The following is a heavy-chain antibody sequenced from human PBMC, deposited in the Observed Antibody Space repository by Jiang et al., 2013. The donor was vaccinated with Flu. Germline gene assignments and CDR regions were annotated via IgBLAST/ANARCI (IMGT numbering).Heavy chain of an antibody. CDR1: GYTFTSYA. CDR2: ISAYNGNT. Sequence: SGAEVKKPGASVKVSCKASGYTFTSYAMHWVRQAPGQGLEWMGWISAYNGNTNYAQKLQGRVTMTTDTSTSTAYMELRSLRSDDTAVYYCARPIDYVGAFDIWGQGTMVTVSS. D-gene: IGHD4-17*01. J-gene: IGHJ3*02. CDR3: ARPIDYVGAFDI. V-gene: IGHV1-18*01.